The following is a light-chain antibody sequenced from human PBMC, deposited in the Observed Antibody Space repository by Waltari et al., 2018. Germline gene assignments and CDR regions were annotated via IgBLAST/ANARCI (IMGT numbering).Light chain of an antibody. CDR1: SSDVGGYNY. CDR2: EVS. CDR3: SSYAGSNNYVV. Sequence: QSALTQPPSASGSPGQSVTISCTGTSSDVGGYNYVPWYQPHPGKAPNLMIYEVSKRPSGVPDRFSGSKSGNTASLTVSGLQAEDEADYYCSSYAGSNNYVVFGGGTKLTVL. J-gene: IGLJ2*01. V-gene: IGLV2-8*01.